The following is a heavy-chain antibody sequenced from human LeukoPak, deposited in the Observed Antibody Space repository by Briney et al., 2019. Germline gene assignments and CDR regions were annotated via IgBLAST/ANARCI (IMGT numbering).Heavy chain of an antibody. Sequence: GGSLRLSCAASGFTVSRHWMHWVCQAPGKGLVWISRINSDGRVTDYADFVKGRFTISRDNAKSTVYLQINSLRDEDTAVYYYARICSGTDCLIPDWGQGTLVTVSS. CDR2: INSDGRVT. CDR1: GFTVSRHW. J-gene: IGHJ4*02. D-gene: IGHD2-15*01. V-gene: IGHV3-74*01. CDR3: ARICSGTDCLIPD.